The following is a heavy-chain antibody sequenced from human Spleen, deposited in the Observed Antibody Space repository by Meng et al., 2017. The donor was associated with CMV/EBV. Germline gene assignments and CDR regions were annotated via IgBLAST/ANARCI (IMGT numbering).Heavy chain of an antibody. J-gene: IGHJ6*02. V-gene: IGHV3-30*04. Sequence: GESLKISCAASGFTFTNHAMHWVRQAPGKGLEWVAVVSHDERNIYYADSVKGRFTISRDKSKNTLFLQMNSLRPEDTAVYYCAKDKAMEMDVWGQGTTVTVSS. CDR2: VSHDERNI. D-gene: IGHD1-1*01. CDR3: AKDKAMEMDV. CDR1: GFTFTNHA.